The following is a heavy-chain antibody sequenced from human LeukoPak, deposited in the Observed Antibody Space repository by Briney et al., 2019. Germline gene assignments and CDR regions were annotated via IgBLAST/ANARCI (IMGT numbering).Heavy chain of an antibody. V-gene: IGHV4-59*01. CDR1: GGSISSYY. CDR2: IYYSGST. D-gene: IGHD3-10*01. J-gene: IGHJ4*02. Sequence: SETLSLTCTVSGGSISSYYWSWIRQPPGKGLEWIGYIYYSGSTNYNPSLKSRVTISVDTSKNQFSLKLSSVTAADTAVYYCARLGFRGVIKDWGQRTLVTVSS. CDR3: ARLGFRGVIKD.